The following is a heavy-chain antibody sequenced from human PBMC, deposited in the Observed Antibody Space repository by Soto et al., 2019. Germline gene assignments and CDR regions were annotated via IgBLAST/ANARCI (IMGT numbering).Heavy chain of an antibody. CDR3: SRRATTVTYDAFDI. CDR1: GGSISSSSYY. D-gene: IGHD4-17*01. Sequence: SETLSLTCTVSGGSISSSSYYWGWIRQPPGKGLEWIGSIYYSGIAHYTPSLKSRLTISVDTSKNQFSLNLSAVTAADTAVYYCSRRATTVTYDAFDIWGQGTMVTVSS. V-gene: IGHV4-39*01. J-gene: IGHJ3*02. CDR2: IYYSGIA.